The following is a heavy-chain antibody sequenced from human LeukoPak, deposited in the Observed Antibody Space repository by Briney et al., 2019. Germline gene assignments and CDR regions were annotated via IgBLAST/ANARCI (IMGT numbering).Heavy chain of an antibody. CDR1: GGSISSNEYF. CDR3: ARDTVGATFPGAFDI. D-gene: IGHD1-26*01. V-gene: IGHV4-39*07. Sequence: PSETLSLTCTVSGGSISSNEYFWGWIRQPPGKELEWIANIFHTGSTFYNPSLKSRVTISVDTSKNQFSLKLSSVTAADTAVYYCARDTVGATFPGAFDIWGQGTMVTVSS. CDR2: IFHTGST. J-gene: IGHJ3*02.